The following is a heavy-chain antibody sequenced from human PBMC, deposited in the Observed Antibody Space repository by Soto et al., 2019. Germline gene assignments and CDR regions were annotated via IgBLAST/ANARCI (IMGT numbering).Heavy chain of an antibody. CDR1: GYTFTSYG. V-gene: IGHV1-18*04. CDR3: ASLAPLWSLNNWLDP. J-gene: IGHJ5*02. Sequence: ASVKVSCKASGYTFTSYGISWVRQAPGQGLEWMGWISAYNGNTNYAQKLQGRVTMTTETSTSTAYMELRSLRSDDTAVYYCASLAPLWSLNNWLDPWGQGTLVTVSS. D-gene: IGHD5-18*01. CDR2: ISAYNGNT.